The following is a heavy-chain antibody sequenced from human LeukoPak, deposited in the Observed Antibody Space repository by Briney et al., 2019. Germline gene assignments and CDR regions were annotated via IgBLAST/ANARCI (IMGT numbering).Heavy chain of an antibody. V-gene: IGHV4-34*01. Sequence: PSETLSLTCAVYGGSFSGYYWSWIRQPPGKGLEWIGEINHSGSTNYNPSLKSRVTISVDTSKNQFSLKLSSVTAADTAVYYCARGSRPRIYFDYWGQGTLVTVSS. CDR3: ARGSRPRIYFDY. CDR2: INHSGST. J-gene: IGHJ4*02. CDR1: GGSFSGYY.